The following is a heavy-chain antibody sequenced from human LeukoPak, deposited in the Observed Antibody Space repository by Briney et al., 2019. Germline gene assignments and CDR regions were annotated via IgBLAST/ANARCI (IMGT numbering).Heavy chain of an antibody. V-gene: IGHV3-23*01. J-gene: IGHJ4*02. CDR2: ISGSGGST. CDR1: GFAFSSYV. D-gene: IGHD1-26*01. CDR3: ARDRGGRARDY. Sequence: GGSLRLSCAASGFAFSSYVISWVRQAPGKGLEWVSTISGSGGSTYYADSVKGRFTISRDNSKNTLYLQMNSLRAEDAAVYYCARDRGGRARDYWGQGTLVTVSS.